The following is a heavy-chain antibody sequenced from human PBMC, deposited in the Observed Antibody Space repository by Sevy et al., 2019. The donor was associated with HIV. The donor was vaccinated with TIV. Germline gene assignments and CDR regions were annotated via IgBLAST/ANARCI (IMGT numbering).Heavy chain of an antibody. CDR3: ARDPTTMVRGVIKLSNWFDP. CDR1: AFSFNTYA. V-gene: IGHV3-23*01. CDR2: ISGSGDST. Sequence: GGSLRLSCAASAFSFNTYAMSWVRRAPGKGLEWVSTISGSGDSTFYSDSVKGRFTISRDNSKNTLYLQMNSLRAEDRAGYYCARDPTTMVRGVIKLSNWFDPWGQGTLVTVSS. D-gene: IGHD3-10*01. J-gene: IGHJ5*02.